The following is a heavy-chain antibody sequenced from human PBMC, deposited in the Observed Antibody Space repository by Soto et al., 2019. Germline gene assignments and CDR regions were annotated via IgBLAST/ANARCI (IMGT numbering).Heavy chain of an antibody. CDR2: VYYGGAIFYSGNI. D-gene: IGHD3-3*02. V-gene: IGHV4-39*01. Sequence: SETLSLTCTVSGDSISSSNSHWGWTRQPPGKGLEYIGSVYYGGAIFYSGNIYYNPSLKSRVAISVDTSKNQFSLRLSSVTAADTGVYYCVRYDRINMKPYSPEGFHIWGQGTMVTVSS. J-gene: IGHJ3*02. CDR1: GDSISSSNSH. CDR3: VRYDRINMKPYSPEGFHI.